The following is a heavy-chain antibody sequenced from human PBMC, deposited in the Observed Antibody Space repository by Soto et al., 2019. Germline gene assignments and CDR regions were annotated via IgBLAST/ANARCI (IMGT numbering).Heavy chain of an antibody. V-gene: IGHV1-18*04. CDR2: ISAYNANT. D-gene: IGHD1-26*01. CDR1: GYSFHTNC. Sequence: VKVSCKACGYSFHTNCISGLRQAPAQGLEWMGWISAYNANTNYAQKLQGRVTMTTDTSTSTAYIELRGLRSDDTAVYYCARDPGAPEDWFDPWGQGTLVTVSS. J-gene: IGHJ5*02. CDR3: ARDPGAPEDWFDP.